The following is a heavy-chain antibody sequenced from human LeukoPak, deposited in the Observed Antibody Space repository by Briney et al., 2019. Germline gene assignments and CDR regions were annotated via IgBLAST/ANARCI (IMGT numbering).Heavy chain of an antibody. CDR2: ISGSGGST. J-gene: IGHJ4*02. V-gene: IGHV3-23*01. D-gene: IGHD3-10*01. Sequence: GGTLRLSCAASGFTFSSYGMSWVRQAPGKGLEWVSAISGSGGSTYYADSVKGRFTISRDNSKNTLYLQMNSLRAEDTAVYYCAKDYYGSGSYSYWGQGTLVTVSS. CDR3: AKDYYGSGSYSY. CDR1: GFTFSSYG.